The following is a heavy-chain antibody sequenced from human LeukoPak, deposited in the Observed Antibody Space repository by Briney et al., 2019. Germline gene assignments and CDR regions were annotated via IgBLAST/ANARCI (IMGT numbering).Heavy chain of an antibody. D-gene: IGHD3-10*01. CDR2: IYTSGST. CDR1: GGSISSYY. CDR3: ARAITMVRGVTIDLGMDV. Sequence: SETLSLTCTVSGGSISSYYWSWIRQPAGKGLEWIGRIYTSGSTNYNPSLKSRVTMSVDTSKNQFFLKLSSVTAADTAVYYCARAITMVRGVTIDLGMDVWGQGTTVTVSS. J-gene: IGHJ6*02. V-gene: IGHV4-4*07.